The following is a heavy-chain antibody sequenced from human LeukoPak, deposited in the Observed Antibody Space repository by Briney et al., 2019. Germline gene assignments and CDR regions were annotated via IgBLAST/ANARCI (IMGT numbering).Heavy chain of an antibody. CDR3: AKRVPYSSSSVYFDY. J-gene: IGHJ4*02. V-gene: IGHV3-23*01. Sequence: GRSLRLSCAASGFTFSSYAMHWVRQAPGKGLEWVSAISDDGGGTYYTDSVKGRFTISRDNSKNTLYLQMNSLKVEDTAVYFCAKRVPYSSSSVYFDYWGQGTLVTVSS. CDR1: GFTFSSYA. CDR2: ISDDGGGT. D-gene: IGHD6-6*01.